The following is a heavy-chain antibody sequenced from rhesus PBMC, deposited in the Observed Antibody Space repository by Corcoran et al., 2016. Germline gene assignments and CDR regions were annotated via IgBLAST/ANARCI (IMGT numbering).Heavy chain of an antibody. V-gene: IGHV3S42*01. CDR2: INSGGGSP. CDR3: AKYLATVADTGDY. CDR1: GFTFSSYW. J-gene: IGHJ4*01. D-gene: IGHD4-29*01. Sequence: EVQLVESGGGLAKPGGSLRLSCAASGFTFSSYWMNWVRQTPGKGLEWILAINSGGGSPYYADSGKGRYTISKDNSKNTLSLQMNSLRAEDTAVYYCAKYLATVADTGDYWGQGVLVTVSS.